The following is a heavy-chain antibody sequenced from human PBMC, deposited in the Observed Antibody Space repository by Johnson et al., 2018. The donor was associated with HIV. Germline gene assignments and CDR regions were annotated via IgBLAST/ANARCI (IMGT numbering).Heavy chain of an antibody. V-gene: IGHV3-30*02. CDR3: AKDSRRWGAFSDAFDI. CDR1: GFTFSSYG. D-gene: IGHD1-26*01. J-gene: IGHJ3*02. Sequence: QVQLVESGGGVIRPGGSLRLSCAASGFTFSSYGMHWVRQAPGKGLEWVAFIRYDGSNKYYADSVTGRFTISRDNSKNTLYLQMNSLRAEDTAVYYCAKDSRRWGAFSDAFDIWGQGTMVNVSS. CDR2: IRYDGSNK.